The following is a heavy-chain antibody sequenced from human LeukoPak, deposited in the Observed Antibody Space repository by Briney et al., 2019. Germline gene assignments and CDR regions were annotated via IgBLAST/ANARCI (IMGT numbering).Heavy chain of an antibody. CDR3: ARRTYYSDY. Sequence: SETLSLTCTVSRGSISSSSYYWSWVRQPPGKGLEWIARIYYTWSTYYNPSLKSRATISLDMPKNQFSLKLRSVTAADTAVYYCARRTYYSDYWGQGTLVTVSS. V-gene: IGHV4-39*07. CDR2: IYYTWST. D-gene: IGHD1-1*01. J-gene: IGHJ4*02. CDR1: RGSISSSSYY.